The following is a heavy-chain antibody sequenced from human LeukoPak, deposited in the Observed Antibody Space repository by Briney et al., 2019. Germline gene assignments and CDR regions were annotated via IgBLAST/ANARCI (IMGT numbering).Heavy chain of an antibody. CDR3: AAGDTAMVRIDY. V-gene: IGHV1-2*02. D-gene: IGHD5-18*01. Sequence: ASVKVSCKASGYTFTGYYMHWVRQAPGQGLEWMGWINPNSGGTSYAQKFQGRVTMTRDTSISTAYMELSRLRSDDTAVYYCAAGDTAMVRIDYWGQGTLVTVSS. CDR1: GYTFTGYY. CDR2: INPNSGGT. J-gene: IGHJ4*02.